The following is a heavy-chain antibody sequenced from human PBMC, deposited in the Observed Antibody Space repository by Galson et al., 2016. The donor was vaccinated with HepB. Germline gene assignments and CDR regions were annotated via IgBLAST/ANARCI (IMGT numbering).Heavy chain of an antibody. CDR3: AAPHRSSGYYSRGDF. Sequence: SVSEVKKPGESLRISCKASGSSFTFYWINWVRQMPGKGLQWMGRIDPSDPYTNYNPSFQGHVTFSVDKSTSTAYLQWSSLRPSDTAMYYCAAPHRSSGYYSRGDFWGQGTLVTVSS. CDR1: GSSFTFYW. J-gene: IGHJ4*02. V-gene: IGHV5-10-1*01. D-gene: IGHD3-22*01. CDR2: IDPSDPYT.